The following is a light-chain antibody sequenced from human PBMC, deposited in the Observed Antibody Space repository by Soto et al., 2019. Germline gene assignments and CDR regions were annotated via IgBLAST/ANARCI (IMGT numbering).Light chain of an antibody. V-gene: IGKV3-11*01. Sequence: EIVLTQSPVTLSLSPGERATLSCRASQSVSSYLAWYQQKPGQAPRLLIYDASNRATGIPPRFSGGGSGTEFTLTVSSLQSEDFAVYYCQQYNNWPPITFGQGTRLEIK. CDR2: DAS. J-gene: IGKJ5*01. CDR1: QSVSSY. CDR3: QQYNNWPPIT.